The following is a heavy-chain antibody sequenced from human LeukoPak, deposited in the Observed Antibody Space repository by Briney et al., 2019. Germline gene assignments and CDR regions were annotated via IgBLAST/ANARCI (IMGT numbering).Heavy chain of an antibody. D-gene: IGHD3-3*01. CDR1: GFTFRSSG. Sequence: PRRSLRLSCAACGFTFRSSGIHWVRQAPGKGLEWVSGISGGGGSTYTADSVKGRFTISKDNSKNTVFLQMNSLRAEDTAVYFCVKTYNGYYRPVDYWGQGTLVTVSS. CDR2: ISGGGGST. J-gene: IGHJ4*02. CDR3: VKTYNGYYRPVDY. V-gene: IGHV3-23*01.